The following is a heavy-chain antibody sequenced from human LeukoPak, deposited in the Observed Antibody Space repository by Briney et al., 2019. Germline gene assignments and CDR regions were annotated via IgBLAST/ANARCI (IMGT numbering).Heavy chain of an antibody. D-gene: IGHD6-19*01. J-gene: IGHJ4*02. CDR2: INHSGST. CDR3: ARGGQWLVLGYY. Sequence: PSETLSLTCAVYGGSFSGYYWSWIRQPPGKGLEWIGEINHSGSTNYNPSLKSRVTISVDTSKNQFSLKLSSVTAADTAVYYCARGGQWLVLGYYWGQGTLVTVSS. CDR1: GGSFSGYY. V-gene: IGHV4-34*01.